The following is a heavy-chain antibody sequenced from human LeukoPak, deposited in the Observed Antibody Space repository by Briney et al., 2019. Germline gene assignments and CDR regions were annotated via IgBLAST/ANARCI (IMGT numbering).Heavy chain of an antibody. CDR2: IYYSGST. V-gene: IGHV4-59*01. D-gene: IGHD3/OR15-3a*01. CDR3: ARRTGYYDGFDY. Sequence: SETLSLTCTVSGGSISNYYWSWLRQPPGRGLEWIGYIYYSGSTNYSPFLKSRVFISLDTSKNQFSLKVTSVPAADTAVYYCARRTGYYDGFDYWGQGTLVTVSS. CDR1: GGSISNYY. J-gene: IGHJ4*02.